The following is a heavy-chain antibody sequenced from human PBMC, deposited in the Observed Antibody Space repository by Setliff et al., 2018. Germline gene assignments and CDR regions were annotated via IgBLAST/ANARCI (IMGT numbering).Heavy chain of an antibody. V-gene: IGHV4-34*01. CDR3: ARERLYYDDLTGFSPEAFDI. CDR1: GESFSNNY. Sequence: PSETLSLTCSVYGESFSNNYWSWIRQSPGKGLEWIGESDHGGNTTIHPSLKSRLTMSVDTSKNQFSLQLTSVTAADTALYFCARERLYYDDLTGFSPEAFDIWGQGTMVTVSS. J-gene: IGHJ3*02. D-gene: IGHD3-9*01. CDR2: SDHGGNT.